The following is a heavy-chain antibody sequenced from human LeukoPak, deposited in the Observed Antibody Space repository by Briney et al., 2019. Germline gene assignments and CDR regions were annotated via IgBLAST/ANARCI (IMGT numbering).Heavy chain of an antibody. CDR1: GGSISSYY. Sequence: PSETLSLTYTVSGGSISSYYWSWIRQPPGKGLEWIGYIYYSGSTNYNPSLKSRVTISVDTSKNQFSLKLSSVTAADTAVYYCARCINNWNDNWFDPWGQGTLVTVSS. CDR2: IYYSGST. J-gene: IGHJ5*02. D-gene: IGHD1-1*01. V-gene: IGHV4-59*01. CDR3: ARCINNWNDNWFDP.